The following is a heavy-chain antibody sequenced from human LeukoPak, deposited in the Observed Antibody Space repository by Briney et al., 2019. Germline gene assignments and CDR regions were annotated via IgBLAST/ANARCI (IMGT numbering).Heavy chain of an antibody. D-gene: IGHD6-13*01. CDR2: IYYSGST. Sequence: SETLSLTCTVSGGSVSSGSYYWSWIRQPPGKGLEWIGYIYYSGSTNYNPSLKSRVTISVDTSKNQFSLKLSSVTAADTAVYYCARQNGYTSRWYDFWGQGTLATVSS. V-gene: IGHV4-61*01. J-gene: IGHJ5*01. CDR1: GGSVSSGSYY. CDR3: ARQNGYTSRWYDF.